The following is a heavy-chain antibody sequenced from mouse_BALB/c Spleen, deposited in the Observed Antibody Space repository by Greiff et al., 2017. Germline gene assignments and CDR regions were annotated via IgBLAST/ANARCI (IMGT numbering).Heavy chain of an antibody. CDR2: IWSDGST. CDR1: GFSLTSYG. Sequence: VQVVESGPDLVAPSQSLSITCTVSGFSLTSYGVHWVRQPPGKGLEWLVVIWSDGSTTYNSALKSRLSISKDNSKSQVFLKMNSLQTDDTAMYYCARHNYGNYGDAMDYWGQGTSVTVSS. V-gene: IGHV2-6-2*01. J-gene: IGHJ4*01. D-gene: IGHD2-1*01. CDR3: ARHNYGNYGDAMDY.